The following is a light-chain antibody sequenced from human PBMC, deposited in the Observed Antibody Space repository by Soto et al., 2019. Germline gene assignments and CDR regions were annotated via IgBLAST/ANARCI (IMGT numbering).Light chain of an antibody. CDR1: QSISSY. J-gene: IGKJ1*01. CDR3: QQYNSYWS. CDR2: AAS. Sequence: DIQMTQSPSSLSASLGDRVTITCRASQSISSYLNCYQHKPGKAPKLLIYAASSLQSGVPSRFSGSGSGTEFTLTISGLQPGDSATYYCQQYNSYWSFGQGTKVDIK. V-gene: IGKV1-39*01.